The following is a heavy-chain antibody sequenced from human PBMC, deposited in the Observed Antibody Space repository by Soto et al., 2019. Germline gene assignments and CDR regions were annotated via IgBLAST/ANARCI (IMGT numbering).Heavy chain of an antibody. CDR1: GFPFDDYT. Sequence: PGGSLRLSCAASGFPFDDYTMHWVRQAPGKGLEWVSLISWDGGSTYYADSVKGRFTISRDNSKNSLYLQMNSLRTEDTALYYCAKGRYYYDSSALSPGFDYWGQGTLVTVSS. V-gene: IGHV3-43*01. CDR3: AKGRYYYDSSALSPGFDY. D-gene: IGHD3-22*01. CDR2: ISWDGGST. J-gene: IGHJ4*02.